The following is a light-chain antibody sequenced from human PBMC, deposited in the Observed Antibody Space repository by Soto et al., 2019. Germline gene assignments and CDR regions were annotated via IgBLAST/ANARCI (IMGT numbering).Light chain of an antibody. CDR3: QKYNSAPRT. CDR2: AAS. CDR1: EGISNY. Sequence: DIQMTHSPSSLSTSLGDRVTITCRASEGISNYLAWYQQKPGKVPKLLIYAASTLQSGVPSRFSGSGSGTDFTLTISSLQPEDGATYYCQKYNSAPRTFGQGTKVEIK. J-gene: IGKJ1*01. V-gene: IGKV1-27*01.